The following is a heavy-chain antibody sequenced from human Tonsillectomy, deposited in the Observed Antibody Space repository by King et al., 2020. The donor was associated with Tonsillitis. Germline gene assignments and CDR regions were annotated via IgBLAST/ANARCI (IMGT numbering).Heavy chain of an antibody. D-gene: IGHD2-2*01. J-gene: IGHJ5*02. Sequence: VQLVESGGGVVQPGRSLRLSCVASGFIFGHYGMHWVRQAPGKGLEWVAYIWYDGSKIYYADYVKGRFTISRDNSRNTVYLQMNSLRAEDTAVYYCARDGSTSCHAALCWFDPWGHGTLVTVSS. V-gene: IGHV3-33*08. CDR2: IWYDGSKI. CDR3: ARDGSTSCHAALCWFDP. CDR1: GFIFGHYG.